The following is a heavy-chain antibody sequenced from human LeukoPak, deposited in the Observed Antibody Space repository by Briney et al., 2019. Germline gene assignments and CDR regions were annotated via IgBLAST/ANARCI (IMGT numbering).Heavy chain of an antibody. CDR3: ARSMAYYYGSGSYGKWDSVQVDY. CDR2: MNPNSGNT. V-gene: IGHV1-8*01. D-gene: IGHD3-10*01. J-gene: IGHJ4*02. CDR1: GYTFTSYD. Sequence: ASVKVSCKASGYTFTSYDINWVRQATGQGLEWMGWMNPNSGNTGYAQKFQGRVTMTRNTSISTAYMELSSLRSEDTAVYYCARSMAYYYGSGSYGKWDSVQVDYWGQGTLVTVSS.